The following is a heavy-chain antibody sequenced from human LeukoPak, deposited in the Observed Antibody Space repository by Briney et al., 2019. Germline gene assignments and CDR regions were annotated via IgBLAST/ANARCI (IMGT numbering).Heavy chain of an antibody. CDR1: GFPFSSFS. D-gene: IGHD1-14*01. V-gene: IGHV3-74*01. J-gene: IGHJ3*01. CDR2: INPGGSET. Sequence: PGGSLRLSCAASGFPFSSFSMHWVRQAPGRGLVWISHINPGGSETNYADSVKGRFTISRVNAKNTLYLQLNSLRAEDTAVYYCARDHSGTGAAFDLWGQGTRVTVSS. CDR3: ARDHSGTGAAFDL.